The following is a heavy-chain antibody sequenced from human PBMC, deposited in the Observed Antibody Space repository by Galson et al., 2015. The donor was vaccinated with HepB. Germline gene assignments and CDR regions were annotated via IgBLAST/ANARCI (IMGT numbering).Heavy chain of an antibody. V-gene: IGHV1-18*01. J-gene: IGHJ4*02. Sequence: SVKVSCKASGYTFTSYGISWVRQAPGQGLEWMGWISAYNGNTNYAQKLQGRVTMTTDTSTSTAYMELRSLRSDDPAVYYCARDHGGIPGGTVLYDYWGQGTLVTVSS. CDR2: ISAYNGNT. CDR3: ARDHGGIPGGTVLYDY. D-gene: IGHD6-13*01. CDR1: GYTFTSYG.